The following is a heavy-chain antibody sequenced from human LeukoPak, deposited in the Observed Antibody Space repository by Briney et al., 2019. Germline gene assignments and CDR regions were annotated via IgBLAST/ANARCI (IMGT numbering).Heavy chain of an antibody. D-gene: IGHD3-10*01. CDR2: IYPGDSDT. V-gene: IGHV5-51*01. Sequence: GESLKISCKGSGYSFTSYWIGWVRQMPGKGLEWTGIIYPGDSDTRYSPSFQGQVTISADKSISTAYLQWSSLKASDTAMYYCARSLRGAYYYYGMDVWGQGTTVTVSS. CDR3: ARSLRGAYYYYGMDV. J-gene: IGHJ6*02. CDR1: GYSFTSYW.